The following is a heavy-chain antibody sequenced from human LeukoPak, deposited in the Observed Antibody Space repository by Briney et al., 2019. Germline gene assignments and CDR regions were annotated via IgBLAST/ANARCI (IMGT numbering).Heavy chain of an antibody. CDR2: IQYEGRNK. Sequence: GGSLRLSCAASGFTFSRYAMHWVRQAPGTGLEWVAFIQYEGRNKYYADSVKGRFTISRDNSKSTLYIQMNSLRAEDTAVYYCARAKPKNMVRGLIMRRESRYYFDYWGQGTLVTVSS. CDR1: GFTFSRYA. CDR3: ARAKPKNMVRGLIMRRESRYYFDY. D-gene: IGHD3-10*01. V-gene: IGHV3-30*02. J-gene: IGHJ4*02.